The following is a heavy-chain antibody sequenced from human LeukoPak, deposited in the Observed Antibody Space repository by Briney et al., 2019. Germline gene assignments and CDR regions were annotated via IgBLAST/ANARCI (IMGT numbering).Heavy chain of an antibody. Sequence: SETLSLTCTVSGGSISSYYWSWIRQPPGKGLEWIGYIYYSGGTNYNPSLKSRVTISVDTSKNQFSLKLSSVTAADTAVYYCARETVTPGSYYYYYMDVWGKGTTVTVSS. CDR1: GGSISSYY. CDR2: IYYSGGT. V-gene: IGHV4-59*01. J-gene: IGHJ6*03. CDR3: ARETVTPGSYYYYYMDV. D-gene: IGHD4-11*01.